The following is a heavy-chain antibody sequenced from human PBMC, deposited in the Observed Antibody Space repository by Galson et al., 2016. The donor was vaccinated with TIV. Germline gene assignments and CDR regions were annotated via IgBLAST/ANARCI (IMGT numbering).Heavy chain of an antibody. CDR2: AYYSGST. CDR3: ARDKSGFETVDRFYYYMEA. V-gene: IGHV4-59*01. J-gene: IGHJ6*03. CDR1: GGSISTYY. D-gene: IGHD1-26*01. Sequence: SETLSLTCSVSGGSISTYYWTWIRQPPGKGLEWIGHAYYSGSTDYNPSLKSRLTISIDRSKNQFSLKLTSVTAADTAVYYCARDKSGFETVDRFYYYMEAWGKGTTVIVSS.